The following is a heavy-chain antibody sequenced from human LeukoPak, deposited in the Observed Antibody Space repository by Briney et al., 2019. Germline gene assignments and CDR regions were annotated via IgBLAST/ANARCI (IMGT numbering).Heavy chain of an antibody. CDR3: AKYSQMRPWLVLPTYGMDV. CDR1: GFTFSSYA. D-gene: IGHD6-19*01. V-gene: IGHV3-23*01. J-gene: IGHJ6*02. Sequence: GGSLRLSCAASGFTFSSYAMSWVRQAPGKGREWVSAISGSGGSTYYADSVKGRFTISRDNSKNTLYLQMNSLRAEDTAVYYCAKYSQMRPWLVLPTYGMDVWGQGTTVTVSS. CDR2: ISGSGGST.